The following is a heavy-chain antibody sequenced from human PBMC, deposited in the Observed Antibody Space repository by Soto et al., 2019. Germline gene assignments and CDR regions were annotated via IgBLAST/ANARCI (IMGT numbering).Heavy chain of an antibody. CDR1: GGTFSSYA. J-gene: IGHJ4*02. CDR2: IIPIFGTA. CDR3: AIQGGAGELRPFDY. Sequence: QVQLVQSGAEVKKPGSSVKVSCKASGGTFSSYAIRWVRQAPGQVLEWMGGIIPIFGTANYAQKFQGRVTITADESTSTADMELRSLRSEDTAVYYCAIQGGAGELRPFDYWGQGTLVTVSS. D-gene: IGHD1-26*01. V-gene: IGHV1-69*01.